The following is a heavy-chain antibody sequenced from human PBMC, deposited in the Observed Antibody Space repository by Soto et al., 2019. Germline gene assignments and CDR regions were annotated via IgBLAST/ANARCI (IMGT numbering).Heavy chain of an antibody. CDR2: INPNGGT. CDR3: ARRLTAXTTLLEY. V-gene: IGHV1-2*02. D-gene: IGHD4-17*01. J-gene: IGHJ4*01. Sequence: ASVYVSFKASGYTLTDNYMHWVREAPGQGLEWMGWINPNGGTNYAQKFQGRVNMTSDTSISTDYMELSRLRSDYTAAYYCARRLTAXTTLLEYWGHRTLVLDSS. CDR1: GYTLTDNY.